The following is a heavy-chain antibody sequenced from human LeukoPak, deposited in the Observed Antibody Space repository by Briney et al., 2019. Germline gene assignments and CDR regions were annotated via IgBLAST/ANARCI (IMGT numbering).Heavy chain of an antibody. CDR3: ATYQGMVRGVSPRSPYYYYYYMDV. J-gene: IGHJ6*03. D-gene: IGHD3-10*01. V-gene: IGHV1-24*01. CDR1: GYTLTELP. CDR2: FDPEDGET. Sequence: GASVKVSCKVSGYTLTELPMHWVRQAPGKGLEWMGGFDPEDGETIYAQKFQGRVTMTEDTSTDTAYMELSSLRSEDTAVYYCATYQGMVRGVSPRSPYYYYYYMDVWGKGTTVTVSS.